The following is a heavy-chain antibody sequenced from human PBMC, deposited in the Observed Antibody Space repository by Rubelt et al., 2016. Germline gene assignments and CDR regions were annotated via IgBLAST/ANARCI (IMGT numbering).Heavy chain of an antibody. CDR2: INSDGSST. V-gene: IGHV3-74*01. CDR3: ARGSYYFDY. J-gene: IGHJ4*02. CDR1: GFTFTTYW. Sequence: GSLRLSCAASGFTFTTYWMHWVRQVPGKGLVWVSRINSDGSSTSYVDSVKGRFTISRDNAKNTLYLQMNSLRDEDTAVYYCARGSYYFDYWGQGTLVTVSS. D-gene: IGHD2-21*01.